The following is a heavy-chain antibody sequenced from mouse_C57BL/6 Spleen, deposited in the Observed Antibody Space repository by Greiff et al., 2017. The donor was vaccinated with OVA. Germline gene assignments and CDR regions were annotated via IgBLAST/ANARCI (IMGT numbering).Heavy chain of an antibody. J-gene: IGHJ3*01. V-gene: IGHV1-19*01. D-gene: IGHD2-5*01. CDR1: GYTFTDYY. CDR3: ARYYSNPWFAY. Sequence: EVQLQQSGPVLVKPGASVKMSCKASGYTFTDYYMNWVKQSHGKSLEWIGVINPYNGGTSYNQKFKGKATLTVDKSSSTAYMELNCLTSEDSAVYYCARYYSNPWFAYWGQGTLVTVSA. CDR2: INPYNGGT.